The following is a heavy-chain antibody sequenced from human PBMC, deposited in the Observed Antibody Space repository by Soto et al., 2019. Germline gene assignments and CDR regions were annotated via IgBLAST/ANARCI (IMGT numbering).Heavy chain of an antibody. Sequence: GSLRLSCAASGFDFYHYNMNWVRQAPGRGLEWVSSISGTGIDIHFADSVKGRFVISRDNAKTSLYLQMNSLRPEDTAVYYCARERVVNYTDYHFDYWGHGTLVTVSS. CDR1: GFDFYHYN. V-gene: IGHV3-21*01. CDR2: ISGTGIDI. CDR3: ARERVVNYTDYHFDY. D-gene: IGHD4-17*01. J-gene: IGHJ4*01.